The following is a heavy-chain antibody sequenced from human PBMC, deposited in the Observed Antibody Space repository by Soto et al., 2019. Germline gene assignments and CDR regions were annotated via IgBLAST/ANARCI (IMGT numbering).Heavy chain of an antibody. CDR3: ARGLGYCTNGVCYHDAFDI. Sequence: SVKVSCKASGYTFTSYGSSWVRQAPGQGLEWMGWISAYNGNTNYAQKLQGRVTMTTDTSTSTAYMELRSLRSDDTAVYYCARGLGYCTNGVCYHDAFDIWGQGTMVTVSS. J-gene: IGHJ3*02. D-gene: IGHD2-8*01. V-gene: IGHV1-18*01. CDR1: GYTFTSYG. CDR2: ISAYNGNT.